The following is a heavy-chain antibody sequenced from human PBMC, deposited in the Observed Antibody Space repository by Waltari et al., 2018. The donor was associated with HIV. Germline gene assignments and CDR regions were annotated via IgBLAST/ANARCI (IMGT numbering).Heavy chain of an antibody. V-gene: IGHV1-24*01. CDR1: GYSLSELS. CDR2: FDPEDGEI. J-gene: IGHJ5*02. CDR3: ARGGEFCRGPSCYRLDP. D-gene: IGHD2-2*01. Sequence: QVQLVQSGAEVKKPGASVQVSCKVSGYSLSELSMHWVRQAPGKGPEWMGGFDPEDGEIIYAQQFQDRLNLTRDSSTTSAYMELRNLTSDDTALYLCARGGEFCRGPSCYRLDPWGQGTQVTVS.